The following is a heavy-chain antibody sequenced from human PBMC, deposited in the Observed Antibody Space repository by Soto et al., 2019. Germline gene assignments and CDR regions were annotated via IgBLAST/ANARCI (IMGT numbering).Heavy chain of an antibody. J-gene: IGHJ4*02. CDR1: GFTFSSYS. CDR3: ARARYYFDY. V-gene: IGHV3-21*01. CDR2: ISSSSSYI. Sequence: PGGSLRLSCAASGFTFSSYSMNWVRQAPGKGLEWVSSISSSSSYIYYADSVKGRFTISRDNAKNSLYLQMNSLRAEDTAVYYCARARYYFDYWGQGTLVTVSS.